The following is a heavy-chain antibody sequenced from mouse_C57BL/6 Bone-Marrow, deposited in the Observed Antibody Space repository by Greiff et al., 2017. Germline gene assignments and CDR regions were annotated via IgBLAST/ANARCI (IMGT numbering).Heavy chain of an antibody. V-gene: IGHV1-59*01. CDR3: ARGYSSFAY. CDR1: GYTFPSYW. Sequence: VQLQQPGAELVRPGTSVKLSGKASGYTFPSYWMHWVKQRPGQGLEWIGVIDPSDSYTNYNQKFKGKATLTVDTSSSTAYMQLSSLTSEDSAVYYCARGYSSFAYWGQGTLVTVSA. CDR2: IDPSDSYT. J-gene: IGHJ3*01. D-gene: IGHD2-5*01.